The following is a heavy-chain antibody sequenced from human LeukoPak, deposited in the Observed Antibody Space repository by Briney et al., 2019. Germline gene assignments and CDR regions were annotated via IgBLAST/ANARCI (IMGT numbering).Heavy chain of an antibody. CDR1: GFTFSSYT. J-gene: IGHJ4*02. Sequence: PGGSLRLSCVASGFTFSSYTMNWVRQAPGKGLEWVSSISSTYNYIYYADSVKGRFTISRDNAKNSLYLQMNSPKAEDAAVYYCAVVYGADYWGQGTLVTVSS. D-gene: IGHD4-17*01. CDR3: AVVYGADY. CDR2: ISSTYNYI. V-gene: IGHV3-21*01.